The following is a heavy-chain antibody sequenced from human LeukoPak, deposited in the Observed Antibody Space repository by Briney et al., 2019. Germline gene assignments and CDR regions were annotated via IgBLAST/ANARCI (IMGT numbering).Heavy chain of an antibody. D-gene: IGHD5-12*01. CDR3: ARDGGYSGYDLDY. J-gene: IGHJ4*02. CDR1: GLTVSSNF. Sequence: GGSLRLSCAATGLTVSSNFMSWVRQAPGKGLERVANIKQDGSEKNYVDSVKGRFTTSRDNAKNSLYLQMNSLRAEDTAVYYCARDGGYSGYDLDYWGQGTLVTVSS. V-gene: IGHV3-7*01. CDR2: IKQDGSEK.